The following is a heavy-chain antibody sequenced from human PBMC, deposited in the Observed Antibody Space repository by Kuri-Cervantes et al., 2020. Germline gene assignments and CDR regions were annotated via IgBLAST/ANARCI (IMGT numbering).Heavy chain of an antibody. CDR3: ARDSSSWYIIGYFQH. CDR2: INPSGGST. CDR1: GYTFTSYY. J-gene: IGHJ1*01. D-gene: IGHD6-13*01. V-gene: IGHV1-46*01. Sequence: ASVKVSCKASGYTFTSYYMHWVRQAPGQGLEWMGIINPSGGSTSYAQKFQGRVTMTRDTSASTAYMELSSLRSEDTAVYYCARDSSSWYIIGYFQHWGQGTLVTVSS.